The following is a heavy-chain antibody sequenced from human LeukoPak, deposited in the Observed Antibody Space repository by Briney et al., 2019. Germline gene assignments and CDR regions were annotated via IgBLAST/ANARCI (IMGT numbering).Heavy chain of an antibody. Sequence: EGSLRLSCAASGFSFSAYGVHWVRQAPGKGLEWVAVIWYDGSSKDYADSVKGRFTFSRDNSKNTLYLQMNSLTVEDTAVYYCARSQSSSLIDYWGQGTLVTVSS. CDR3: ARSQSSSLIDY. D-gene: IGHD6-13*01. CDR2: IWYDGSSK. CDR1: GFSFSAYG. J-gene: IGHJ4*02. V-gene: IGHV3-33*01.